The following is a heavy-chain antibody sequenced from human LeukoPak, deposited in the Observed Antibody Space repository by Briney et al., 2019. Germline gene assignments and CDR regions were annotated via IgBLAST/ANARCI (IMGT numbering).Heavy chain of an antibody. CDR3: ARQTGSGLFILP. D-gene: IGHD3/OR15-3a*01. V-gene: IGHV4-34*01. CDR2: INHSGST. CDR1: GGSFSGYY. Sequence: PSETLSLTCAVYGGSFSGYYWSWIRQPPGKGLEWIGEINHSGSTYYNASLKSQVSISIDTSKNQFSLRLTSVTAADTAVYYCARQTGSGLFILPGGQGTLVTVSS. J-gene: IGHJ4*02.